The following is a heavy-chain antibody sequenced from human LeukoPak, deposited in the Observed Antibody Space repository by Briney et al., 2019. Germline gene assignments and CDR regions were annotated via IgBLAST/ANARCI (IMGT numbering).Heavy chain of an antibody. J-gene: IGHJ5*02. CDR2: IYYSGST. Sequence: SETLSLTCTVSGGSISSYYWSWIRQPPGKGLEWIGYIYYSGSTNYNPSLKSRVTISVDTSKNQFSLKLSSVTAADTAVYYCARSASGYDWFDPWGQGTLVTVSS. CDR1: GGSISSYY. CDR3: ARSASGYDWFDP. V-gene: IGHV4-59*01. D-gene: IGHD5-12*01.